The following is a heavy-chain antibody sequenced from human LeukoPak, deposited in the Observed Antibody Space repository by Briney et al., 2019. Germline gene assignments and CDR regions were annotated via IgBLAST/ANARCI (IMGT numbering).Heavy chain of an antibody. J-gene: IGHJ6*02. CDR2: ISGSGGST. Sequence: GGSLRLSCAASGFTFSSYAMSWVRQAPGKGLEWVSAISGSGGSTYYADSVKGRFTISRDNSKNTLYLQMNSLRAEDTAVYYCAKVNTVTTDHYYYGMDVWGQGTTVTVSS. V-gene: IGHV3-23*01. CDR1: GFTFSSYA. D-gene: IGHD4-17*01. CDR3: AKVNTVTTDHYYYGMDV.